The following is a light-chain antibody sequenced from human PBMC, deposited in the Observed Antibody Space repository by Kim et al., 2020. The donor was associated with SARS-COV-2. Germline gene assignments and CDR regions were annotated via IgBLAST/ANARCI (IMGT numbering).Light chain of an antibody. Sequence: ASVGDRVTSMCRASQDIRNYLAWFQLKPGKAPKLLIYAASAWQPGVPSRFSGSGSGTDFTLTVTSLQPEDVATYYCQKCDSAPWTFGQGTKVDIK. CDR1: QDIRNY. CDR3: QKCDSAPWT. J-gene: IGKJ1*01. V-gene: IGKV1-27*01. CDR2: AAS.